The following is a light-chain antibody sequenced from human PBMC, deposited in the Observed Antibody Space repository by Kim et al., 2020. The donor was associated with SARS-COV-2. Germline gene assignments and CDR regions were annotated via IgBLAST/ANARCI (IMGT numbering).Light chain of an antibody. CDR3: QQRYSAHRT. J-gene: IGKJ1*01. CDR2: SAS. CDR1: QRINTY. V-gene: IGKV1-39*01. Sequence: DIQMTQSPSSLSASVGDRVTITCRASQRINTYLNWYQQKPGKAPKLLIYSASSLQSGVPSRFSGSGSGTDFTLTISSLQPEDFAAYYCQQRYSAHRTFGQGTKVDIK.